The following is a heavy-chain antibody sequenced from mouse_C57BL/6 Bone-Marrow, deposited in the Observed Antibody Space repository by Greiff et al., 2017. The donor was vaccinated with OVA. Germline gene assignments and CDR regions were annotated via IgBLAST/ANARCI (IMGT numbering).Heavy chain of an antibody. Sequence: QVQLQQPGAELVRPGSSVKLSCKASGYTFTSYWMHWVKQRPIQGLEWIGNIDPSDSETHYNQKFKDKATLTVDKSSSTAYMQLSSLTSEDSAVYYCARRVYGSSPDYWGQGTTLTVSS. CDR3: ARRVYGSSPDY. D-gene: IGHD1-1*01. CDR1: GYTFTSYW. J-gene: IGHJ2*01. V-gene: IGHV1-52*01. CDR2: IDPSDSET.